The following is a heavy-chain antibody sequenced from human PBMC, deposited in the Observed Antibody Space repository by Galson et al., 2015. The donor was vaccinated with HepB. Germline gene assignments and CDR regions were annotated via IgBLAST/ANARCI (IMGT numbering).Heavy chain of an antibody. J-gene: IGHJ2*01. CDR1: EFTFSYYE. CDR2: ISDTGRTT. V-gene: IGHV3-48*03. Sequence: SLRLSCAASEFTFSYYEMNWVRQAPGKGLERVSYISDTGRTTNYADSVKGRFTISRDNVKKLLYLQMNSLGAEDTAVYYCARDGVRDYDSSGYYHYWYFDHWGRGTLVTVSS. D-gene: IGHD3-22*01. CDR3: ARDGVRDYDSSGYYHYWYFDH.